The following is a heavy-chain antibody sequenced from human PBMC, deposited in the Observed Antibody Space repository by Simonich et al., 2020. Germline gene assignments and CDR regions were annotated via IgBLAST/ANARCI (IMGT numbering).Heavy chain of an antibody. CDR1: GYSISSGYY. CDR3: ARVGYSNYYYYGMDV. J-gene: IGHJ6*02. CDR2: SYHSGST. D-gene: IGHD6-13*01. V-gene: IGHV4-38-2*01. Sequence: QVQLQESGPGLVKPSETLSLTCAVSGYSISSGYYWGWIRQTPGKGLEWIGSSYHSGSTYHKPALKRRLTISVDTSKNQFSLKLSSVTAADTAVYYCARVGYSNYYYYGMDVWGQGTTVTVSS.